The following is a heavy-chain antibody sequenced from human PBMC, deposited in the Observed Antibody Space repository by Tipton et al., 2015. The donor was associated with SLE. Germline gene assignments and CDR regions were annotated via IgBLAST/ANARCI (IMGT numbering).Heavy chain of an antibody. D-gene: IGHD6-19*01. CDR2: SYTRGST. J-gene: IGHJ6*02. CDR1: GGSIGTSLYH. V-gene: IGHV4-61*02. CDR3: ARDLTGIAVTEGGMDV. Sequence: TLSLTCTVSGGSIGTSLYHFICIRRPAGTGPEWIGRSYTRGSTNYNPPLKSRVTMSVDPSKHQFSLKLSSVTAADTAVYYCARDLTGIAVTEGGMDVWGQGTSATVS.